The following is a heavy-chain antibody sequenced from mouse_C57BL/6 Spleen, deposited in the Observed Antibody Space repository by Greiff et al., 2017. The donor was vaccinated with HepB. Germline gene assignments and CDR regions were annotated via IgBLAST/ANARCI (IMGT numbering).Heavy chain of an antibody. V-gene: IGHV1-76*01. Sequence: VQLQQSGAELVRPGASVKLSCKASGYTFTDYYINWVKQRPGQGLEWIARIYPGSGSTNYNEKFKSKATLTVDKSSSTAYMQLSSLTSEDSAVYYCARGDYYGSSPGYFDYWGQGTTLTVSS. CDR3: ARGDYYGSSPGYFDY. D-gene: IGHD1-1*01. CDR2: IYPGSGST. CDR1: GYTFTDYY. J-gene: IGHJ2*01.